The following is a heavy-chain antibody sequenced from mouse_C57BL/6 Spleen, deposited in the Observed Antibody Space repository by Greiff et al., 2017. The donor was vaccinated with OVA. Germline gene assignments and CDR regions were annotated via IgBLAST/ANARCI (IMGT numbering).Heavy chain of an antibody. V-gene: IGHV1-7*01. CDR1: GYTFTSYW. CDR3: ARDLTGTFYAMDY. CDR2: INPSSGYT. D-gene: IGHD4-1*01. J-gene: IGHJ4*01. Sequence: VQLQQSGAELAKPGASVKLSCKASGYTFTSYWMHWVKQRPGQGLEWIGYINPSSGYTKYNQKFKDKATLTADKSSSTAYMQLSSLTYEDSAVYYCARDLTGTFYAMDYWGQGTSGTVSS.